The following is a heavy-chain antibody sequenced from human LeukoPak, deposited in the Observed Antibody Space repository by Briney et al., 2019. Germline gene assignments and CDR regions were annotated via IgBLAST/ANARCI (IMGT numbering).Heavy chain of an antibody. CDR2: IYYSGST. Sequence: SETLSLTCTVSGGSVSSGSYYWSWIRQPPGKGLEWIGYIYYSGSTNYNPSLKSRVTISVDTSKNQFSLKLSSVTAADTAVYYCARESRSSSYWGQGTLVTVSS. V-gene: IGHV4-61*01. CDR3: ARESRSSSY. J-gene: IGHJ4*02. D-gene: IGHD1-26*01. CDR1: GGSVSSGSYY.